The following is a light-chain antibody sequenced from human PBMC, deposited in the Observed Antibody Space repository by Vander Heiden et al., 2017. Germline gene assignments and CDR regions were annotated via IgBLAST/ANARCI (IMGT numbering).Light chain of an antibody. CDR1: QSVRSNY. J-gene: IGKJ1*01. CDR3: QQDASSPWT. CDR2: GAS. V-gene: IGKV3-20*01. Sequence: EIVWTQSPDTLPLSPGERGTLSCRASQSVRSNYLAWYQQKPGQSPRLLIYGASSRATGIPDRFSGSGSGTDFTLTISRLEPEDFAVYYCQQDASSPWTFGQGTKVELK.